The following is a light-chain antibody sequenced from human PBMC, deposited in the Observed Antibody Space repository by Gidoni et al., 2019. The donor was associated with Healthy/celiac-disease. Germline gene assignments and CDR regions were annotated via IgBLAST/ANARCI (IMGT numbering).Light chain of an antibody. J-gene: IGKJ1*01. CDR3: QQCGSSPRP. CDR2: GAS. CDR1: QIVSSSY. Sequence: IVFTQSPGPLSSAPGESATLSCMARQIVSSSYLTWYQQKPGQAPRLLIYGASSRATGIPDRFSGSGSGTDFTLTISRLAPEYFSVYYCQQCGSSPRPFGQGTKVEIK. V-gene: IGKV3-20*01.